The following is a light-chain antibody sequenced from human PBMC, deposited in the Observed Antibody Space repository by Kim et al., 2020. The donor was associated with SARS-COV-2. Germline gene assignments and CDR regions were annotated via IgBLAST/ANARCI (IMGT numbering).Light chain of an antibody. CDR3: NSRDSTGNHPHV. J-gene: IGLJ1*01. CDR2: GKN. V-gene: IGLV3-19*01. Sequence: SSELTQDPAVSVALGQTVRITCQGDSLRSYYASWYQQKPGQAPVLVIYGKNTRPSGIPDRFSGSSSGTTASLTITGAQAEDEADYYCNSRDSTGNHPHVFGTGTKVTVL. CDR1: SLRSYY.